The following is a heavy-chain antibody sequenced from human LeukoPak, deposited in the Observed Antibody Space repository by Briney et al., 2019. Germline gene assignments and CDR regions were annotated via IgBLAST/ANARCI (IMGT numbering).Heavy chain of an antibody. V-gene: IGHV3-30*04. J-gene: IGHJ4*02. CDR2: ISYDGSNK. D-gene: IGHD3-9*01. Sequence: PGGSLRLSCAASGFTFSSYAMHWVRQAPGKGLEWVAVISYDGSNKYYADSVKGRFTISRDNSKNTLYLQMNSLRAEDTAVYYCANFYDILTGFDYWGQGTLVTVSS. CDR1: GFTFSSYA. CDR3: ANFYDILTGFDY.